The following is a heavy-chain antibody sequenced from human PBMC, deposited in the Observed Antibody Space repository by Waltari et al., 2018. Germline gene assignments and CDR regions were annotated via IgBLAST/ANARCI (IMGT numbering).Heavy chain of an antibody. D-gene: IGHD3-10*01. J-gene: IGHJ5*02. CDR3: ARDLDYHGSGRLGP. CDR1: GFMFNSFW. V-gene: IGHV3-74*01. CDR2: IEKDGSST. Sequence: EVQLVESGGTLVQPGGSLRLSCEGTGFMFNSFWMHWVRQSPGRGREWVARIEKDGSSTTYADPVKGRFTISRDNAKKTLFLQMSSLRADDTAVYYCARDLDYHGSGRLGPWGQVTRVTVSP.